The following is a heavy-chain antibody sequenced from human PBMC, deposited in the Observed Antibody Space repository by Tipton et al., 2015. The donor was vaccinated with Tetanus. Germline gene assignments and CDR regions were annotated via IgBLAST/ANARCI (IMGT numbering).Heavy chain of an antibody. CDR3: AREMNRFFDI. Sequence: LRLSCTVSGGPISGHYWSWIRQAPGRGLEWIGYISYAGYTSYSPSLKNRVTMSVDTSKNQFSLKLKSVTAADTAVYYCAREMNRFFDIWGRGSLVTVSS. D-gene: IGHD1-14*01. CDR2: ISYAGYT. CDR1: GGPISGHY. V-gene: IGHV4-59*11. J-gene: IGHJ2*01.